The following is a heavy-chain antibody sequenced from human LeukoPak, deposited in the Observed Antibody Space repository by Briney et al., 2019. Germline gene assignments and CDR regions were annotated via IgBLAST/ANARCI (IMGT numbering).Heavy chain of an antibody. CDR2: IYYSGST. J-gene: IGHJ5*02. D-gene: IGHD2-2*01. Sequence: SETLSLTCTVSGGSISSGGYYWSWIRQHPGKGLEWIGYIYYSGSTYYNSSLKSRVTISVDTSKNQFSLKLSSVTAADTAVYYCARVLNVVVPADNWFDPWGQGTLVTVSS. V-gene: IGHV4-31*03. CDR1: GGSISSGGYY. CDR3: ARVLNVVVPADNWFDP.